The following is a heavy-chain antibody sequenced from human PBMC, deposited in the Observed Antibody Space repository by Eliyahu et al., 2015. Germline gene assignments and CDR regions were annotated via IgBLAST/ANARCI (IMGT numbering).Heavy chain of an antibody. CDR3: ARPADSCGGDCYYPYWYFDL. J-gene: IGHJ2*01. D-gene: IGHD2-21*02. Sequence: QLQLQESGPGLVKPSETLSLTCTXPGGSISSSSYHWGWIRQPPGKGLEWIGSIYYSGSTYYNPSLKSRVTISVDTSKNQFSLKLSSVTAADTAVYYCARPADSCGGDCYYPYWYFDLWGRGTLVTVSS. V-gene: IGHV4-39*01. CDR1: GGSISSSSYH. CDR2: IYYSGST.